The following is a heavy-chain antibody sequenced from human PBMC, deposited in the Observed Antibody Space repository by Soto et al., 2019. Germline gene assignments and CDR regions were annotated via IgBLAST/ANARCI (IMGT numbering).Heavy chain of an antibody. CDR2: IKQDGSEK. CDR1: GFTFSSYW. D-gene: IGHD3-10*01. J-gene: IGHJ4*02. Sequence: GGSLRLSCAASGFTFSSYWMSWVRQAPGKGLEWVANIKQDGSEKYYVDSVEGRFTISRDNAKNSLYLQMNSLRAEDTAVYYCARGTLWFGESETGWGQGTLVTVSS. V-gene: IGHV3-7*01. CDR3: ARGTLWFGESETG.